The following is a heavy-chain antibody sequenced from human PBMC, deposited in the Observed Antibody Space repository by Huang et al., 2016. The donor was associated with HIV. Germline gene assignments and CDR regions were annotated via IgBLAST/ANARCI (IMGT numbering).Heavy chain of an antibody. D-gene: IGHD5-18*01. CDR1: GYVFSSYW. J-gene: IGHJ4*02. CDR3: ARQVDGFRSHFDF. Sequence: EVLLVQSGAELKEPGESLKISCKASGYVFSSYWIGWVRQKPGKGLEWMGSIYPRDCETKYSPSFDGQVTISADKSTRTAYLQWESLKAPDTAIYFCARQVDGFRSHFDFWGQGTLVSVSS. V-gene: IGHV5-51*01. CDR2: IYPRDCET.